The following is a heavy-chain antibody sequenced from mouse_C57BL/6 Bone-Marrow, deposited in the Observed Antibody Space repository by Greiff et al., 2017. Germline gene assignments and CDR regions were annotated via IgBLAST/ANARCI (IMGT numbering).Heavy chain of an antibody. V-gene: IGHV1-72*01. J-gene: IGHJ3*01. CDR2: LDPNRGGA. CDR1: VYTFTSYW. D-gene: IGHD2-1*01. Sequence: QVQLQQPGAELVKPGASVQLSCKASVYTFTSYWMHWVKQRPGRGLAWIGRLDPNRGGAKYNEKLQSKATLTVVKPSRTAYRQLSSLTSEDSAVYYCANPIYYGNYSFADWGQGTLVTVAA. CDR3: ANPIYYGNYSFAD.